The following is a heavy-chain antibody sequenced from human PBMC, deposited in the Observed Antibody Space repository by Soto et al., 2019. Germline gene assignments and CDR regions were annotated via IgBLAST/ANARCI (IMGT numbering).Heavy chain of an antibody. D-gene: IGHD3-3*01. J-gene: IGHJ4*02. CDR3: AKDSVLRFLEWFDTSQVHTPFDY. CDR2: ISGSGGST. Sequence: GGSLRLSCAASGFTFSSYAMSWVRQAPGKGLEWVSAISGSGGSTYYADSVKGRFTISRDNSKNTLYLQMNSLRAEDTAVYYCAKDSVLRFLEWFDTSQVHTPFDYWGQGTLVTVSS. V-gene: IGHV3-23*01. CDR1: GFTFSSYA.